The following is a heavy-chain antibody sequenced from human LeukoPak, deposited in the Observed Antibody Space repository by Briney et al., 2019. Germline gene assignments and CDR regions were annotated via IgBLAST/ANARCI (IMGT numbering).Heavy chain of an antibody. CDR1: GYTFTSYG. CDR2: ISAYNGNT. D-gene: IGHD6-13*01. J-gene: IGHJ6*03. Sequence: ASVKVSCKASGYTFTSYGISWVRQAPGQGLEWMGRISAYNGNTNYAQKLQGRVTMTTDTSTSTAYMELRSLRSDDTAVYYCARVQQLAYYYYYMDVWGKGTTVTVSS. CDR3: ARVQQLAYYYYYMDV. V-gene: IGHV1-18*01.